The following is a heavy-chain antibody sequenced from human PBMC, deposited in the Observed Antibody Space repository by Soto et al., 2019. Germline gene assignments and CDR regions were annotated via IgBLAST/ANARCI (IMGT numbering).Heavy chain of an antibody. CDR3: AARYDSSGYYHY. Sequence: ASVKVSCKASGYTFTSSDINWVRQAPGQGLEWMGGIIPIFGTANYAQKFQGRVTITADESTSTAYMELSSLRSEDTAVYYCAARYDSSGYYHYWGQGTLVTVSS. CDR2: IIPIFGTA. D-gene: IGHD3-22*01. CDR1: GYTFTSSD. V-gene: IGHV1-69*13. J-gene: IGHJ4*02.